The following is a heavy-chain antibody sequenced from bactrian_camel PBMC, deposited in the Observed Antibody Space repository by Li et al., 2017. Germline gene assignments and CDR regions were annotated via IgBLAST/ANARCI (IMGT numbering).Heavy chain of an antibody. Sequence: VQLVESGGGLVQVGGSLRISCAASGFAFSNHAITWVRQAPGKGPEWVSITNSGVTMTYYADSVKGRFAASRDNAKNMVYLQMNSLKPEDTAMYYCAAAHWSGGYYSASYNYRGQGTQVTVS. D-gene: IGHD2*01. CDR1: GFAFSNHA. CDR2: TNSGVTMT. CDR3: AAAHWSGGYYSASYNY. J-gene: IGHJ4*01. V-gene: IGHV3S31*01.